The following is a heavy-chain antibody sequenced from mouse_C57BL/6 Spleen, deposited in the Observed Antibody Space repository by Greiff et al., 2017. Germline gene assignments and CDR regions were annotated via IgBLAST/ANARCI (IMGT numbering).Heavy chain of an antibody. CDR2: ILPGSGST. CDR3: ARWAHYYGSSYSFAY. V-gene: IGHV1-9*01. CDR1: GYTFTGYW. Sequence: QVQLQQSGAELMKPGASVKLSCKATGYTFTGYWIEWVKQRPGHGLEWIGEILPGSGSTNYNEKFKGKATFTADTSSNTAYMQLSSLTTEDSAIXYCARWAHYYGSSYSFAYWGQGTLVTVSA. J-gene: IGHJ3*01. D-gene: IGHD1-1*01.